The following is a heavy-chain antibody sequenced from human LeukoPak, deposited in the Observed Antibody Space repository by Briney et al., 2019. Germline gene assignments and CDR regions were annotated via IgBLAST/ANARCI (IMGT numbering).Heavy chain of an antibody. Sequence: GGSLRLSCVASEFNFFSYGMQWVRQAPGKGLAWVSRIFTDGSTTSYADSVKGRFTISRDNAKNTLYLEMKSLRVEDTAVYYCARELPREVTLDYWGQGTLVTVSP. CDR2: IFTDGSTT. D-gene: IGHD2-21*02. CDR3: ARELPREVTLDY. CDR1: EFNFFSYG. V-gene: IGHV3-74*01. J-gene: IGHJ4*01.